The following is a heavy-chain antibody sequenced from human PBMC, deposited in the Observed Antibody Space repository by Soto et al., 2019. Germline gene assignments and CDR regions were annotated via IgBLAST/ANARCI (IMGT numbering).Heavy chain of an antibody. CDR3: ARGELLWFGESTPRGAFDI. CDR1: GYTFTGYY. D-gene: IGHD3-10*01. CDR2: INPNSGGT. Sequence: GASVKVSCKASGYTFTGYYMHWVRQAPGQGLEWMGWINPNSGGTNYAQKFQGWVTMTRDTSISTAYMELSRLRSDDTAVYYCARGELLWFGESTPRGAFDIWGQGTMVTVSS. J-gene: IGHJ3*02. V-gene: IGHV1-2*04.